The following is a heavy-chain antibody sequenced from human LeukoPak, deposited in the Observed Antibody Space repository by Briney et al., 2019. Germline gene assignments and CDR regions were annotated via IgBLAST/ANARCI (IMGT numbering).Heavy chain of an antibody. CDR1: GYSFGAYY. CDR3: ASLTRGDNWNDY. CDR2: INPNTGGT. D-gene: IGHD1-20*01. V-gene: IGHV1-2*02. J-gene: IGHJ4*02. Sequence: ASVKVSCKSSGYSFGAYYIHWVRQAPGQGLEWMGWINPNTGGTNYAQIFQGRVTMTRDTSISTAYMELSRLTSDDTAVYYCASLTRGDNWNDYWGQGTLVTVSS.